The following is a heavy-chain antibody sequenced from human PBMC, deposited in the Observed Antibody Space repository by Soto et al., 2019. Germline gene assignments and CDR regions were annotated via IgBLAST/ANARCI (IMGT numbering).Heavy chain of an antibody. CDR2: INAGNGNT. J-gene: IGHJ5*02. Sequence: APVKLSCQASGSTFTRYAVHWVRQAPGQRLEWMGWINAGNGNTKYSRKFQGRVTITRDTSASTAYMELSSLRSEDTAVYYCAQSYSTPVWWFDPWGQGTLVTVSS. CDR3: AQSYSTPVWWFDP. V-gene: IGHV1-3*01. D-gene: IGHD4-4*01. CDR1: GSTFTRYA.